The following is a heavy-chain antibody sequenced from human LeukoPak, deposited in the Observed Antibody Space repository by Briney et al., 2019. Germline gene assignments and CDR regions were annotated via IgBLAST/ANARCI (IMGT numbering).Heavy chain of an antibody. D-gene: IGHD6-13*01. CDR3: ARDRGLRATAGTRIDF. Sequence: GASVKVSCKASGYTFTSYDINWVRQATGQGLEWMGWMNPNSGNTGYAQKFQGRVTMTRNTSISTAYMELSSLRSEDTALYYCARDRGLRATAGTRIDFWGQGTLVTVSS. J-gene: IGHJ4*02. CDR1: GYTFTSYD. CDR2: MNPNSGNT. V-gene: IGHV1-8*01.